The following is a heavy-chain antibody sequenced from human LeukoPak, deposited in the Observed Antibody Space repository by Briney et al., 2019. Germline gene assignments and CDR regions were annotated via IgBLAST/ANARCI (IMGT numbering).Heavy chain of an antibody. CDR2: IYSSGST. CDR3: ARHSSSSRGWFDP. CDR1: GGSISNYY. J-gene: IGHJ5*02. V-gene: IGHV4-59*08. D-gene: IGHD6-6*01. Sequence: SETLSLTCTVSGGSISNYYWSWIRKPPGKGLGWIGYIYSSGSTNYNPSLKSRVTISLDTSKNQFSLKLTSVTAADTAVYYCARHSSSSRGWFDPWGQGTLVTVSS.